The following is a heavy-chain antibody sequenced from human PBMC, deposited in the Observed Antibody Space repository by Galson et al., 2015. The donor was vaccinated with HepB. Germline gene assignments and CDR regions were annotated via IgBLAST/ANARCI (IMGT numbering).Heavy chain of an antibody. CDR3: ARDFQGSWEFSPPDY. CDR1: GYTFSDYA. CDR2: INTDSGIT. V-gene: IGHV1-3*04. D-gene: IGHD3-10*01. J-gene: IGHJ4*02. Sequence: SVKVSCKASGYTFSDYAVHWVRQAPGQRLEWMGWINTDSGITRYSQKFEGRVTITRDTSAKIAYMELSSLKSEDTAVYYCARDFQGSWEFSPPDYWCQETLVTVSS.